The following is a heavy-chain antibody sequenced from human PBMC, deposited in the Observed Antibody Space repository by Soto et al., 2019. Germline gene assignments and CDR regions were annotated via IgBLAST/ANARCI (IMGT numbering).Heavy chain of an antibody. CDR3: ARRYGGNFDY. CDR1: DASISSNY. Sequence: PSETLSLTCTVSDASISSNYWSWIRQPPGKGLEWIGYIYYSESTNYNPSLKSRVTISVDTSKNQFSLKLSSVTAADMAVYYCARRYGGNFDYWGQGTLVTVSS. D-gene: IGHD3-16*01. CDR2: IYYSEST. J-gene: IGHJ4*02. V-gene: IGHV4-59*01.